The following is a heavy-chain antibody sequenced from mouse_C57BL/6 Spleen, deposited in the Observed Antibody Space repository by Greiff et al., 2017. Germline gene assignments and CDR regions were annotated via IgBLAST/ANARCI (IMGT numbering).Heavy chain of an antibody. CDR2: IYPGSGST. J-gene: IGHJ4*01. CDR3: ASSGLTGTLYYYAMDY. Sequence: VQLQQPGAELVKPGASVKMSCKASGYTFTSYWITWVKQRPGQGLEWIGDIYPGSGSTNYNEKFKSKATLTVDTSSSTAYMPLSSLTSEDSAVYYCASSGLTGTLYYYAMDYWGQGTSVTVSS. CDR1: GYTFTSYW. V-gene: IGHV1-55*01. D-gene: IGHD4-1*01.